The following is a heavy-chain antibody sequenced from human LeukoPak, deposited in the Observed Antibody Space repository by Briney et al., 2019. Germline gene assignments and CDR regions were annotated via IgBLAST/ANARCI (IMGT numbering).Heavy chain of an antibody. D-gene: IGHD3-3*01. J-gene: IGHJ4*02. CDR2: ISSSGSTI. CDR1: GFTFSDYY. V-gene: IGHV3-11*01. Sequence: PGGSLRLSCAASGFTFSDYYMSWIRQAPGKGLEWVSYISSSGSTIYYADSVNGRFTISRDNSKNTLYLQMNSLRAEDTAVYYCAKAFTIFGVVVIDEGYYYFDYWGQGTLVTVSS. CDR3: AKAFTIFGVVVIDEGYYYFDY.